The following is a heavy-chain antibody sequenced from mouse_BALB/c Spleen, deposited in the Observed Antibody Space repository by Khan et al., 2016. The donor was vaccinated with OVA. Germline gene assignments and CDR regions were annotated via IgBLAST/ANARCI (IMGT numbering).Heavy chain of an antibody. D-gene: IGHD1-2*01. CDR3: ARHRFTTPTAWFAY. CDR1: GFTFSSYG. V-gene: IGHV5-6*01. Sequence: EVELVESGGDLVKPGGSLNLSCEASGFTFSSYGMSWLRQTPDKRLEWVATISNGGSYTYYPDSVKGRLTISRDNAKNILYLQMSSLKSEDTAMYYCARHRFTTPTAWFAYWGQGTLVTVSA. CDR2: ISNGGSYT. J-gene: IGHJ3*01.